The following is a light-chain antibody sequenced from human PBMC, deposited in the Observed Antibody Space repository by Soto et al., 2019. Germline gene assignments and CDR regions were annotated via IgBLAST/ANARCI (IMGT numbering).Light chain of an antibody. Sequence: DIQMTQSPSSLSASVGDRVTITCRASQDISVYLAWYQQKPGKGPKLLIYSASTLQSGAPSRFSGSGSGTDFTLTISSLQPEDVATYFCQKFNTAALTFGQGTRLEIK. CDR2: SAS. CDR3: QKFNTAALT. V-gene: IGKV1-27*01. CDR1: QDISVY. J-gene: IGKJ5*01.